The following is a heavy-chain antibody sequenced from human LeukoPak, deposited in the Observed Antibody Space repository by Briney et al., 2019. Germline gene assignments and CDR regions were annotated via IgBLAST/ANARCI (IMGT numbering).Heavy chain of an antibody. CDR3: ARGPPREPFDY. J-gene: IGHJ4*02. D-gene: IGHD1-26*01. CDR1: GYSFTSYD. Sequence: GASVKVSYKASGYSFTSYDINWVRQATGQGLEWMGWMNPNSGNTGYAQKFQGRVTMTRDTSISTAYMELSSLRSEDTAVYYCARGPPREPFDYWGQGTLVTVSS. CDR2: MNPNSGNT. V-gene: IGHV1-8*01.